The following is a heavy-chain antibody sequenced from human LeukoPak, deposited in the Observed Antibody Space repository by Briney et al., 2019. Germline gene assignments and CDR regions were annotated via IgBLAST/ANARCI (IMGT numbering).Heavy chain of an antibody. V-gene: IGHV3-11*06. CDR1: GFTSSDYY. CDR2: ISSSSSYT. Sequence: GGSLRLSCAASGFTSSDYYMSWIRQAPGKGLEWVSYISSSSSYTNYADSVKGRFTISRDNAKNSLYLQMNSLRAEDTAVYYCARAGVTYQYKYFQRWGQGTLVTVSS. J-gene: IGHJ1*01. D-gene: IGHD2-21*02. CDR3: ARAGVTYQYKYFQR.